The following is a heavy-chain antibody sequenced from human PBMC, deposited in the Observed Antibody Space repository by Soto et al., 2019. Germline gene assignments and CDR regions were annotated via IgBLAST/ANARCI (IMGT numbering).Heavy chain of an antibody. CDR3: AKDHTTYYYDSSGFGYYFDY. J-gene: IGHJ4*02. V-gene: IGHV3-30*18. CDR2: ISYDGSNK. Sequence: GGSLRLSCAASGFTFSSYGMHWVRQAPGKGLEWVAVISYDGSNKYYADSVKGRFTISRDNSKNTLYLQMNSLRAEDTAVYYCAKDHTTYYYDSSGFGYYFDYWGQGTLVTVSS. CDR1: GFTFSSYG. D-gene: IGHD3-22*01.